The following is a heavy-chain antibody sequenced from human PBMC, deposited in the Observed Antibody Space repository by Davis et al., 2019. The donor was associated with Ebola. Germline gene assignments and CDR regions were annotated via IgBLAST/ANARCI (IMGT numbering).Heavy chain of an antibody. CDR3: ARVRAGVVVAANPRYSWFDP. CDR1: GFTFSSYW. CDR2: INSDGSST. D-gene: IGHD2-15*01. Sequence: GESLKISCAASGFTFSSYWMHWVRQAPGKGLVWVSRINSDGSSTSYADSVKGRFTISRDNAKNTLYLQMNSLRAEDTAVYYCARVRAGVVVAANPRYSWFDPWGQGTLVTVSS. J-gene: IGHJ5*02. V-gene: IGHV3-74*01.